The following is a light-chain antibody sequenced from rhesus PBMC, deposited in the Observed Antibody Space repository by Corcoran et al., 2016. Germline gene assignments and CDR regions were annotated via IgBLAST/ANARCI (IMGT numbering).Light chain of an antibody. V-gene: IGKV1-33*02. J-gene: IGKJ3*01. Sequence: DIQMTQSPSSLSASVGDTVTITCQASQGITKSLAWYQQKPGRAPKLLIYDASPLQSGVPSRFSGSGSGTEFTLTISSLQPEDFATYYCQHHNSFPFTFGPGTKLDIK. CDR3: QHHNSFPFT. CDR2: DAS. CDR1: QGITKS.